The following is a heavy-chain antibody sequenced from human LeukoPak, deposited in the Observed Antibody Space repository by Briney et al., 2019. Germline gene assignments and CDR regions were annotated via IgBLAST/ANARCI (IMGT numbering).Heavy chain of an antibody. CDR3: AKTHSSGWYDDTYFDY. CDR2: IIPIFGTA. D-gene: IGHD6-19*01. J-gene: IGHJ4*02. Sequence: ASVTVSCKASGGTFSSYAISWVRQAPGQGLEWMGRIIPIFGTANYAQKFQGRVTITTDESTSTAYMELSSLRSEDTAVYYCAKTHSSGWYDDTYFDYWGQGTLVTVSS. V-gene: IGHV1-69*05. CDR1: GGTFSSYA.